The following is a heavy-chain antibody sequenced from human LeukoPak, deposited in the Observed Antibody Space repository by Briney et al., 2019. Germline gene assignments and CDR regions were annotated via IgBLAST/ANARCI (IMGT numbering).Heavy chain of an antibody. Sequence: PGGSLRLSCAASGFSISNYGMHWVRQAPGKGLEWVAVISYDGSNKYYADSVKGRFTISRDNSKNTLYLQMNSLRAEDTAVYYCARGSGSFSGGFDYWGQGTLVTVSS. D-gene: IGHD1-26*01. J-gene: IGHJ4*02. V-gene: IGHV3-30*03. CDR3: ARGSGSFSGGFDY. CDR2: ISYDGSNK. CDR1: GFSISNYG.